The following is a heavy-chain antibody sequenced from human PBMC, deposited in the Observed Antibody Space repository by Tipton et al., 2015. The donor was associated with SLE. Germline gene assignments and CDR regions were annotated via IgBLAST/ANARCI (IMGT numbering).Heavy chain of an antibody. J-gene: IGHJ6*03. V-gene: IGHV3-7*01. Sequence: SLRLSCAASGFTFSSYWMSWVRQAPGKGLEWVAKINEDGSEIYYVDSVKGRFTISRDIAKNSLYLQMNSLRAEDTAVYYCARDTYYYDSGGYYYYMDVWGKGTTVTVSS. D-gene: IGHD3-22*01. CDR2: INEDGSEI. CDR3: ARDTYYYDSGGYYYYMDV. CDR1: GFTFSSYW.